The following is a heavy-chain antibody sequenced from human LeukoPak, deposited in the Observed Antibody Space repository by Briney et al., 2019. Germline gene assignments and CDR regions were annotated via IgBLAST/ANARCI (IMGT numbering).Heavy chain of an antibody. V-gene: IGHV3-48*02. CDR3: ARDGDSYGYGAVDY. D-gene: IGHD5-18*01. Sequence: PGGSLRLSCAASGFTFSTYCMSWVRQAPGKGLEWVSYIGSDTSAIYYADSVKGRFTVSRDNAKNSLYLQMNRLRDEDTAVYYCARDGDSYGYGAVDYWGQGTLVTVSS. J-gene: IGHJ4*02. CDR2: IGSDTSAI. CDR1: GFTFSTYC.